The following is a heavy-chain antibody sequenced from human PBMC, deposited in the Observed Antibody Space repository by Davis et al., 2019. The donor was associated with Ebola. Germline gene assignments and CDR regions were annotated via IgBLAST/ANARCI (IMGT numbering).Heavy chain of an antibody. V-gene: IGHV3-21*01. CDR2: ISSSSSYI. CDR1: GFTFSSYS. J-gene: IGHJ4*02. D-gene: IGHD5-12*01. CDR3: ARDGGVATTRFDY. Sequence: PGGSLRLSCAASGFTFSSYSMNWVRQAPGKGLEWVSSISSSSSYIYYADSVKGRFTIPRDNAKNSLYLQMNSLRAEDTAVYYCARDGGVATTRFDYWGQGTLVTVSS.